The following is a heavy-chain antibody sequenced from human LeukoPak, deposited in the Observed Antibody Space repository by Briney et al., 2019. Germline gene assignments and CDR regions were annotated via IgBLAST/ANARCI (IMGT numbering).Heavy chain of an antibody. Sequence: EASVKVSCKASGYTFTGYYMHWVRQAPGQGLEWMGWNNPNSGGTNYAQKFQGGVTMTRDTSISTAYMELSRLRSDDTAVYYCARGGRYSYGSAYYYYYYMDVWGKGTTVSVSS. CDR3: ARGGRYSYGSAYYYYYYMDV. J-gene: IGHJ6*03. V-gene: IGHV1-2*02. D-gene: IGHD5-18*01. CDR1: GYTFTGYY. CDR2: NNPNSGGT.